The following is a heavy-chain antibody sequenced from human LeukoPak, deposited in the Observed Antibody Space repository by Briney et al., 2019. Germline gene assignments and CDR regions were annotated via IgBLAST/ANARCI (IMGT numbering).Heavy chain of an antibody. D-gene: IGHD4-23*01. CDR1: GYTFTGHF. V-gene: IGHV1-2*02. Sequence: ASVKVSCKASGYTFTGHFMHWVRQAPGQGLEWMGWINPNSGGTNYAQKFQGRVTMTRDTSISTAYMELTRLKSDDAAVYYCARDNSMHERGWWFDPWGQGTLVTVSS. J-gene: IGHJ5*02. CDR2: INPNSGGT. CDR3: ARDNSMHERGWWFDP.